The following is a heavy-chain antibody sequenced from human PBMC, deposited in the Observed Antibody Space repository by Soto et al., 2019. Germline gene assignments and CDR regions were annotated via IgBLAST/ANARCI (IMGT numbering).Heavy chain of an antibody. CDR2: ISSSSSYI. CDR3: ARDKQWLVRGYYYGMDV. V-gene: IGHV3-21*01. CDR1: GFTFSSYS. Sequence: PGGSLRLSCAASGFTFSSYSMNWVRQAPLKWLEWVSSISSSSSYIYYADSVKGRFTISRDNAKNSLYLQMNSLRAEDTAVYYCARDKQWLVRGYYYGMDVWGQGTTVTVSS. J-gene: IGHJ6*02. D-gene: IGHD6-19*01.